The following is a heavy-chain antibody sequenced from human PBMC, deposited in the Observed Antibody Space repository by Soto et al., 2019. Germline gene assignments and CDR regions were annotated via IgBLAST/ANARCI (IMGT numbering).Heavy chain of an antibody. Sequence: EVQLVESGGGLVQPGGSLRLSCAASGFTFNSYGMNWVRQAPGNGLEWLSYISSSSTIYYADSVKGRFTISRDNAKNSVYLQMNSLRAEDTAVYYCARDFCRTTSCRFDYWGQGTLVTVSS. V-gene: IGHV3-48*01. D-gene: IGHD2-2*01. CDR3: ARDFCRTTSCRFDY. CDR2: ISSSSTI. J-gene: IGHJ4*02. CDR1: GFTFNSYG.